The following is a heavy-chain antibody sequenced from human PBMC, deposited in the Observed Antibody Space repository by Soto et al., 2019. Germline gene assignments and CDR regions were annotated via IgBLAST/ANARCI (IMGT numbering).Heavy chain of an antibody. D-gene: IGHD3-10*01. V-gene: IGHV1-3*01. Sequence: ASVKVSCKASGYTFTSYAMNWVRQAPGQGLEWMGWINAGNGNTKYSQKFQGRVTISRDTSASTAYMELSSLRSEDTAVYYCARDFRGAVFDYWGQGTLVTVSS. CDR3: ARDFRGAVFDY. J-gene: IGHJ4*02. CDR1: GYTFTSYA. CDR2: INAGNGNT.